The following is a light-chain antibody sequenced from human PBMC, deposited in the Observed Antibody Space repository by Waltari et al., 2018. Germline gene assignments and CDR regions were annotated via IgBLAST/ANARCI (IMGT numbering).Light chain of an antibody. V-gene: IGKV1-5*03. CDR2: KAS. CDR3: QQFKSFPFA. CDR1: QSISSW. J-gene: IGKJ4*01. Sequence: DIQMTQSPSTLSASVGDRVTITCRASQSISSWLAWYQQKQGKAPNLLIYKASSLESGVPSRFSGGGSGTEFTLTISSLQPDDFATYYCQQFKSFPFAFGGGTKVEVK.